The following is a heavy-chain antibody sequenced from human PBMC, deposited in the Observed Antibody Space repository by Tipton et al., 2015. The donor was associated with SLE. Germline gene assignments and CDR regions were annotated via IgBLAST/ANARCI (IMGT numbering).Heavy chain of an antibody. CDR1: GFNFEDYG. D-gene: IGHD1-26*01. CDR3: ARARRGSGSYYYYMDV. Sequence: GSLRLSCAVSGFNFEDYGMTWVRQAPGKGLEWVSDINWSGDNINYADPVKGRFTTSRDNGKNSLYLQMNSLRAEDTAVYYCARARRGSGSYYYYMDVWGQGTTVTVSS. J-gene: IGHJ6*03. V-gene: IGHV3-20*04. CDR2: INWSGDNI.